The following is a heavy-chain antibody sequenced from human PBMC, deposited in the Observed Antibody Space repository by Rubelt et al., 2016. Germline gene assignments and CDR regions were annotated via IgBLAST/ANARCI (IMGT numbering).Heavy chain of an antibody. CDR1: GYSISSGYY. J-gene: IGHJ4*02. CDR2: IYYSGST. D-gene: IGHD6-19*01. V-gene: IGHV4-38-2*02. Sequence: QVQLQESGPGLVKPSETLSLTCTVSGYSISSGYYWGWIRQPPGKGLEWIGSIYYSGSTYYNPSLKSGVTIAGDTSKNQCSLKLSSVTAADTAVYDCARLFSSGLCDYWGQGTLVTVSS. CDR3: ARLFSSGLCDY.